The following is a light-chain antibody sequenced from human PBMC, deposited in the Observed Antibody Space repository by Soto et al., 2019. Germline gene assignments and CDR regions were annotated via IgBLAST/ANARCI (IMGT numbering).Light chain of an antibody. Sequence: DIQMTQSPSTLSASVGDRVTITCRASLSVSTWVAWYQQKSGKAPNHLIYDASRLQSGVPSRFSGSGSGTEFTLTISSLQPDDFATYYCQQYDSSHSYTFGQGTKLEMK. CDR3: QQYDSSHSYT. V-gene: IGKV1-5*01. J-gene: IGKJ2*01. CDR2: DAS. CDR1: LSVSTW.